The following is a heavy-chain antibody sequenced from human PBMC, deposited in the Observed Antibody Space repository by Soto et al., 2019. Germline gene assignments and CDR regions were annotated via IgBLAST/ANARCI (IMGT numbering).Heavy chain of an antibody. J-gene: IGHJ4*02. CDR1: GYTLTELS. Sequence: GASVKVSCKVSGYTLTELSMHWVRQAPGKGLEWMGGFDPEDGETVYAQKFQGRVTMTEDTSTDTAYMELSSLRSEDTAVYYCATAPKLRIAVAGMEAQDYWGQGTLVTVSS. CDR3: ATAPKLRIAVAGMEAQDY. V-gene: IGHV1-24*01. D-gene: IGHD6-19*01. CDR2: FDPEDGET.